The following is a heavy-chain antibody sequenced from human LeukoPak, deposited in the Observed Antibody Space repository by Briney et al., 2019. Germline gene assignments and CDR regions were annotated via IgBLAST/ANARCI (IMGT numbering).Heavy chain of an antibody. CDR1: GGSISYYY. CDR2: IYYSGTT. V-gene: IGHV4-59*01. Sequence: KPSQSLSLTCTVSGGSISYYYWSWIRQPPRKGLEWIGYIYYSGTTKYRPSLKSRVTISRDTSKNQFSLRLSSVTPTDTAVYYCARMEQDNGDYYFDFWGQGTLVTVSS. J-gene: IGHJ4*02. CDR3: ARMEQDNGDYYFDF. D-gene: IGHD4-17*01.